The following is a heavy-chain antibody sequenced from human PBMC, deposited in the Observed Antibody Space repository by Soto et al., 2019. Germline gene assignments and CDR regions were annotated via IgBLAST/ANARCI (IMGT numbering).Heavy chain of an antibody. Sequence: QITLKESGPTLVKPTQTLTLTCTFSGFSLSTSGVGVGWIRQPPGKALEWLALIYWDDDKRYSPSMKSRLTITKDTNKHQVGHTMTNMDPVNTATDYGAGRRIAAASGWFDPWGQGTLVTVSS. CDR1: GFSLSTSGVG. D-gene: IGHD6-13*01. CDR3: AGRRIAAASGWFDP. J-gene: IGHJ5*02. CDR2: IYWDDDK. V-gene: IGHV2-5*02.